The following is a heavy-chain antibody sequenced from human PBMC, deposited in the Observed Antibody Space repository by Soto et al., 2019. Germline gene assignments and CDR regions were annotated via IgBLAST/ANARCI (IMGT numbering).Heavy chain of an antibody. CDR1: GGSISSGGYY. J-gene: IGHJ4*02. D-gene: IGHD2-8*01. V-gene: IGHV4-31*03. Sequence: PSETLSLTCTVSGGSISSGGYYWSWIRQHPWKGLEWIGYIYYSGSTYYNPSLKSRVTISVDTSKNQFSLKLSSVTAADTAVYYCASIEGYCTNGVCYFGGYYFDYWGQGXLVTVYS. CDR2: IYYSGST. CDR3: ASIEGYCTNGVCYFGGYYFDY.